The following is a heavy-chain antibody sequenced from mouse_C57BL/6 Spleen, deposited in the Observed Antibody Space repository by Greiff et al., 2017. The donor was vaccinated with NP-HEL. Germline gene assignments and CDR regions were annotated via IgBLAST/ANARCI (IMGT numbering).Heavy chain of an antibody. CDR3: ARSYDGYPAWFAY. Sequence: EVKLVESGPGMVKPSQSLSLTCTVTGYSITSGYDWHWIRHFPGNKLEWMGYISYSGSTNYNPSLKRRISITHDTSKNHFFLKLNSVTTEDTATYYCARSYDGYPAWFAYWGQGTLVTVSA. V-gene: IGHV3-1*01. CDR2: ISYSGST. CDR1: GYSITSGYD. J-gene: IGHJ3*01. D-gene: IGHD2-3*01.